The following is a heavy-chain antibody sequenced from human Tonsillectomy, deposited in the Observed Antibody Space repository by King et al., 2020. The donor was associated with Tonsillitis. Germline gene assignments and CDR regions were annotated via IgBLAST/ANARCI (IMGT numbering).Heavy chain of an antibody. V-gene: IGHV4-38-2*01. J-gene: IGHJ3*02. CDR3: ARHDSSGYYYPDAFDI. Sequence: VQLQESGPGLVKPSETLSLTCAVSGYSISSGYYWGWIRQPPGKGLEWIASIYHSGSTFYNPSLKSRLTISVDTSKSQFSLKLTSVAAADTAVYYCARHDSSGYYYPDAFDIWGQGTMVTVS. CDR1: GYSISSGYY. D-gene: IGHD3-22*01. CDR2: IYHSGST.